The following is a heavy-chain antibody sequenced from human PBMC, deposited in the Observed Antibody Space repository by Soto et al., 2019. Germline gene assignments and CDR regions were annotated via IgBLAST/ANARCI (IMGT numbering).Heavy chain of an antibody. D-gene: IGHD1-26*01. J-gene: IGHJ6*02. CDR3: ARSDNGKSLYGVDV. CDR2: INHRGSA. Sequence: ETLSLTCSVNGGSLSGYYWSWIRQSPGKGLEWIGEINHRGSAGYNPSLKSLVTLLVNASMNHVTLDLTSVTAADTAVYYCARSDNGKSLYGVDVWGQGTEVTVYS. V-gene: IGHV4-34*01. CDR1: GGSLSGYY.